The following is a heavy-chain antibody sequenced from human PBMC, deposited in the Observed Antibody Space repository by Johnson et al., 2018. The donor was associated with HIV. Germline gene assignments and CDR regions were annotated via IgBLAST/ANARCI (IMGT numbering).Heavy chain of an antibody. J-gene: IGHJ3*02. CDR1: GFTFSSYA. CDR3: ARGVFTSFGATQRGAFDI. CDR2: ISYDGSNK. D-gene: IGHD3-3*01. Sequence: VQLVESGGGVVQPGRSLRLSCAASGFTFSSYAMHWVRQAPGKGLEWVAVISYDGSNKYYADSVKGRFTISRDNSKNTLYLQMNSLRAEDTAVYYCARGVFTSFGATQRGAFDIWGQGTMVTVSS. V-gene: IGHV3-30*14.